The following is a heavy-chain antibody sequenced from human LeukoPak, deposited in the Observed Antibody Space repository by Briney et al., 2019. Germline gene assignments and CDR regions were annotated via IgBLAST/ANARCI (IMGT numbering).Heavy chain of an antibody. CDR3: ARGVGLTQGGTFDY. V-gene: IGHV4-38-2*02. J-gene: IGHJ4*02. D-gene: IGHD1-1*01. Sequence: SETLSLTCTVSGYSISSGFYWGWIRQPPGKGPEWIGSIYHSGSTHYNSSLKSRVTISVDTSKNQLSLKLSSVTAADTAVYYCARGVGLTQGGTFDYWGQGTLVTVSS. CDR2: IYHSGST. CDR1: GYSISSGFY.